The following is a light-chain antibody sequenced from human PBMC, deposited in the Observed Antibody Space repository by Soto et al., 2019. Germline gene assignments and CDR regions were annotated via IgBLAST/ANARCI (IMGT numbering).Light chain of an antibody. J-gene: IGLJ2*01. Sequence: QSVLTQPPSASGTPGQRVTISCSGSSANIGSNYVYWYQQFLGSDPKLLIYRNDQRPAGVADRFSGSKSGTSASLAISGPRSEDEADYYCAAWDDSLSAVVFGGGTKLTVL. CDR1: SANIGSNY. CDR2: RND. CDR3: AAWDDSLSAVV. V-gene: IGLV1-47*01.